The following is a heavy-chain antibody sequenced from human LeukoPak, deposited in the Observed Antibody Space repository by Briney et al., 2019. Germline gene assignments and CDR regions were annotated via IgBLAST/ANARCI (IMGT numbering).Heavy chain of an antibody. Sequence: ASVKVSCKASGYTFTGYGISWVRQAPGQGLEWMGWISAYNGNTNYAQKLQGRVTMTTDTSTSTAYMELRSLRSDDTAVYYCARDPYYDFWSGYSVSEQYYYYGMDVWGQGTTVTVS. J-gene: IGHJ6*02. CDR3: ARDPYYDFWSGYSVSEQYYYYGMDV. V-gene: IGHV1-18*01. D-gene: IGHD3-3*01. CDR2: ISAYNGNT. CDR1: GYTFTGYG.